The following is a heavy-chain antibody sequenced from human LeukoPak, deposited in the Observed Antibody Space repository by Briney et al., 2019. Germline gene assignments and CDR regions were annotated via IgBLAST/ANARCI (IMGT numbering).Heavy chain of an antibody. Sequence: ASVKVSCKASGYTFTSYYMHWVRQAPGQGLEWMGIINPSGGSTSYAQKFQGRVTMTRDTSTSTVYMELRSLRSDDTAVYYCASVPRYYYDSMTPAHFDYWGQGTLVTVSS. J-gene: IGHJ4*02. D-gene: IGHD3-22*01. CDR2: INPSGGST. CDR3: ASVPRYYYDSMTPAHFDY. CDR1: GYTFTSYY. V-gene: IGHV1-46*01.